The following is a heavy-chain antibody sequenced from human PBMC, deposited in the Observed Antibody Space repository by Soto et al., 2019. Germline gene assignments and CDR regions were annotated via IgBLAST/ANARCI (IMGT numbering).Heavy chain of an antibody. Sequence: PGGSLRLSCAASGFTFSNAWMSWVRQAPGKGLEWVGRIKSKTDGGTTDYAAPVKGRFTISRDDSKNTLYLQMNSLKTEVTAVYYCTTDRIPDHFDYWGQGTLVTVSS. CDR3: TTDRIPDHFDY. J-gene: IGHJ4*02. V-gene: IGHV3-15*01. CDR2: IKSKTDGGTT. CDR1: GFTFSNAW.